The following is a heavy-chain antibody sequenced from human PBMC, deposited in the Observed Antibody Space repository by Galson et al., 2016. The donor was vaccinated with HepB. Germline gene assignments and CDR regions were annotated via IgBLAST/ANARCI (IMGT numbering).Heavy chain of an antibody. CDR2: ISAGGGST. J-gene: IGHJ6*02. D-gene: IGHD3-9*01. V-gene: IGHV3-23*01. CDR1: GITFSPYA. Sequence: SLRLSCAASGITFSPYAMTRVRQAPGKGLEWVSFISAGGGSTKYAESVKGRFTISRDDSKKTLYLQMDSLRADDTAVYYCARVLTQSHYYGMDVWGQGTTVTVSS. CDR3: ARVLTQSHYYGMDV.